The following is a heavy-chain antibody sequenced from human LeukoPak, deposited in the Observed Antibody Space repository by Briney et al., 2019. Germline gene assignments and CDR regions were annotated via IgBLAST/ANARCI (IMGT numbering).Heavy chain of an antibody. J-gene: IGHJ4*02. CDR2: IYYSGST. CDR1: GGSISNGDHY. CDR3: ARGGSGGNLVDY. Sequence: SETLSLTCTVSGGSISNGDHYWSWIRQHPGKGLEWIGHIYYSGSTYYNPSLKSRVTISVDTSKNQFSLKLSSVTAADTAIYYCARGGSGGNLVDYWGQGTLVTVSS. D-gene: IGHD2-15*01. V-gene: IGHV4-31*03.